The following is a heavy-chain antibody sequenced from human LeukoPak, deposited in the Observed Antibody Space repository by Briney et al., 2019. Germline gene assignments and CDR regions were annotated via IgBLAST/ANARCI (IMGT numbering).Heavy chain of an antibody. V-gene: IGHV4-39*07. CDR3: ATYYDYVWGSYRYTPTKYFQH. Sequence: SETLSLTCTVSGGSISSSSYYWGWIRQPPGKGLEWIGSIYYSGSTYYNPSLKSRVTISVDTSKNQFSLKLSSVTAADTAVYYCATYYDYVWGSYRYTPTKYFQHWGQGTLVTVSS. J-gene: IGHJ1*01. CDR2: IYYSGST. CDR1: GGSISSSSYY. D-gene: IGHD3-16*02.